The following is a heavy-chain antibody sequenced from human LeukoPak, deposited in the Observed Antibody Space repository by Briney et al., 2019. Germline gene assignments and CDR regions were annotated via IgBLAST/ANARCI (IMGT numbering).Heavy chain of an antibody. CDR3: AKSWLERAYYYYYMDV. D-gene: IGHD1-1*01. CDR1: GFTFSSYA. Sequence: GGSLRLSCAASGFTFSSYAMSWVRQAPGKGLEWVSAISGSGGSTYYADSVKGRFTISRDNSKNTLYLQMNSLRAEDTAVYYCAKSWLERAYYYYYMDVWGKGTTVTVSS. V-gene: IGHV3-23*01. J-gene: IGHJ6*03. CDR2: ISGSGGST.